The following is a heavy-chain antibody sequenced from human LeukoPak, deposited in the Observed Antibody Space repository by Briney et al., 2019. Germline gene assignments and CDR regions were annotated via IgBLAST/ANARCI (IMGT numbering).Heavy chain of an antibody. J-gene: IGHJ4*02. Sequence: PSQTLSLTCTVSVGSISSGGYYWSWFRQHPGKGLEWIGFIYYSGKSYYKPSLKSRVTISDDTSKNQFSLRLNSVTAADTAVYYCARDNEWFGIDYWGQGTLVTVSS. V-gene: IGHV4-31*03. CDR3: ARDNEWFGIDY. D-gene: IGHD3-10*01. CDR1: VGSISSGGYY. CDR2: IYYSGKS.